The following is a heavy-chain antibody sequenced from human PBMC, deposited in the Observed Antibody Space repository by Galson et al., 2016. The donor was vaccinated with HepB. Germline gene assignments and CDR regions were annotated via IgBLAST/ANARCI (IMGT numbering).Heavy chain of an antibody. D-gene: IGHD6-19*01. CDR2: VNSDGSST. V-gene: IGHV3-74*01. CDR3: VKTQGYSTGWYGMDV. CDR1: GFPFSSYL. J-gene: IGHJ6*02. Sequence: SLRLSCAASGFPFSSYLMHWVRQAPGKGLVWVSRVNSDGSSTSYADSVKGRFTISKDNAKNTLYLQMNSLRAEDTAVYYCVKTQGYSTGWYGMDVWGQGTTVTVSS.